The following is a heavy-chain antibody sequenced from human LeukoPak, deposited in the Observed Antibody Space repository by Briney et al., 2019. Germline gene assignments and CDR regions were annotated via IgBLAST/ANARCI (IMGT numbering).Heavy chain of an antibody. CDR3: ARVGGSSYNY. D-gene: IGHD1-26*01. CDR2: ISARGDST. J-gene: IGHJ4*02. CDR1: GFTFSSYA. V-gene: IGHV3-23*01. Sequence: GGSLRLSCAASGFTFSSYAMSWVRQAPGKGLEWVSAISARGDSTYYADSVKGRFTISRDNSKYTLYLQMNSLRAEDTAVYYCARVGGSSYNYWGQGTLVTVSS.